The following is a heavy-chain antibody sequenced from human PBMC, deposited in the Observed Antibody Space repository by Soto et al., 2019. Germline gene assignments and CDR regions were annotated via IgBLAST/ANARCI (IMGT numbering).Heavy chain of an antibody. Sequence: QVQLVESGGGVVQTGRSLRLSCAASGFTFSSYGMHWVRQAPGKGLEWVAVIWYDGSNKYYADSVTGRFTISRDNSKNTLYMQMNSLRAEDTAVYYCARGYGNYYFDYWGQVTLVTVSS. V-gene: IGHV3-33*01. CDR1: GFTFSSYG. J-gene: IGHJ4*02. CDR3: ARGYGNYYFDY. CDR2: IWYDGSNK. D-gene: IGHD4-17*01.